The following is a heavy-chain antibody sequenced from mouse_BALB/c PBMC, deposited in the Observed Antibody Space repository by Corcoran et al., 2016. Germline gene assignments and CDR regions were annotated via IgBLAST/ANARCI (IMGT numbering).Heavy chain of an antibody. J-gene: IGHJ4*01. V-gene: IGHV8-8*01. CDR2: IWWDDDK. CDR1: GFSLSTSGMG. D-gene: IGHD1-1*01. Sequence: QVTLKESGPGILQPSQTLSLTCSFSGFSLSTSGMGVGWIRQPSGKGLEWLAHIWWDDDKRYNPALKSRLTISKDTSSNQVFLKIASVDTADTATYYCARITTVVDYYAMDYWCQGTSVTVSS. CDR3: ARITTVVDYYAMDY.